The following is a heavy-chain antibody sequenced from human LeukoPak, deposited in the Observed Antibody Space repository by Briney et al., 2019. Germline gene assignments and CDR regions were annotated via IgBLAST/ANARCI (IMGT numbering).Heavy chain of an antibody. D-gene: IGHD2-21*02. J-gene: IGHJ4*02. V-gene: IGHV3-21*01. CDR3: ARAEVTQYYFDY. Sequence: PGGSLRLSCAASGFTFSSYNMNWVRQAPGEGLEWVSSISSSRSYIYYADSVKGRFTISRDNAKNSLYLQMNSLRAEDTAVYYCARAEVTQYYFDYWGQGTLVTVSS. CDR2: ISSSRSYI. CDR1: GFTFSSYN.